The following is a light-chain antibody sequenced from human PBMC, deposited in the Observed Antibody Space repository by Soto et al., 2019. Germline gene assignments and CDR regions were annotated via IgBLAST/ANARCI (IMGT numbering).Light chain of an antibody. CDR2: DAS. Sequence: DIQMTQSPSSLSASVGDRVTITCKASQDINKYLTWYQQKPGKAPKXLIYDASNLETGVPSRFSGSGSGTDFTFTISSLQAEDFATYYCQQYDILHRTFGQGTRLDIK. V-gene: IGKV1-33*01. J-gene: IGKJ5*01. CDR3: QQYDILHRT. CDR1: QDINKY.